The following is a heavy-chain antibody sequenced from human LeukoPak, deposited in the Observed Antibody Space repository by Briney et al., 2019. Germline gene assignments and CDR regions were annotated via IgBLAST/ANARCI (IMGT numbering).Heavy chain of an antibody. Sequence: PSETLSLTCTVSGGSNSSSSYYWGWIRQPPGKGLEWIGSIYYSGSTYYNPSLKSRVTISVDTSKDQFSLKLSSVTAADTAVYYCARRSSSDIVVVPAATFDYWGQGTLVTVSS. D-gene: IGHD2-2*01. V-gene: IGHV4-39*01. CDR2: IYYSGST. J-gene: IGHJ4*02. CDR1: GGSNSSSSYY. CDR3: ARRSSSDIVVVPAATFDY.